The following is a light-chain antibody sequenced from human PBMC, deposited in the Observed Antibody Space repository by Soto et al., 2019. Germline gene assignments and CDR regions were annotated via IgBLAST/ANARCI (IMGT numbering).Light chain of an antibody. J-gene: IGKJ5*01. CDR2: GAF. V-gene: IGKV3-15*01. Sequence: DTVLTQSPATLSVSQGERATLSCRASQNIKTNLAWYQHKPGQAPRLLIYGAFTGATGVPARFSGSGSGTEFTLTISSLQPEDFATYYCQQHGQWPITFGQGTRLEIK. CDR3: QQHGQWPIT. CDR1: QNIKTN.